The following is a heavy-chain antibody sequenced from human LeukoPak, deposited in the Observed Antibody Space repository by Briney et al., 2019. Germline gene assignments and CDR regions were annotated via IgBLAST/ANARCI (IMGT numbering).Heavy chain of an antibody. V-gene: IGHV1-69*05. J-gene: IGHJ4*02. CDR2: IIPIFGTA. D-gene: IGHD5-24*01. CDR1: GGTFSSYA. Sequence: ASVKVSCKASGGTFSSYAISWVRQAPGQGLEWMGRIIPIFGTANYAQKFQGRVTIITDESTSTAYMELSSLRSEDTAVYYCARDQQGWLQFMDYWGQGTLVTVSS. CDR3: ARDQQGWLQFMDY.